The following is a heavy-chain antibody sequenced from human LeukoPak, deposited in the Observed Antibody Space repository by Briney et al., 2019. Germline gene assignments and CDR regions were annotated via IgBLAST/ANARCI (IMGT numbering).Heavy chain of an antibody. J-gene: IGHJ4*02. D-gene: IGHD5-18*01. CDR1: GFTFSSYS. V-gene: IGHV3-21*01. CDR2: ISSSSSYI. CDR3: ARGGPWDTAMATGDY. Sequence: GGSLRLSCAASGFTFSSYSMNWVRQAPGKGLEWVSSISSSSSYIYYADSVKGRFTISRDNAKNTLYLQMNSLRAEDTAVYYCARGGPWDTAMATGDYWGQGTLVTVSS.